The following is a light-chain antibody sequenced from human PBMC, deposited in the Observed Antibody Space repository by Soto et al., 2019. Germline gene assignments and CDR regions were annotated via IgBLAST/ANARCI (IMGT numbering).Light chain of an antibody. CDR3: TSFTTSTTVV. Sequence: QSALTQPASVSGSPGQSITIPCTGTSNDIGTYNYVSWYQHHPGKAPKLLIYEVSNRPSGVSNRFSGSKSGNTASLTISGLQAEDEADYHCTSFTTSTTVVFGGGTKLTVL. CDR2: EVS. J-gene: IGLJ2*01. V-gene: IGLV2-14*01. CDR1: SNDIGTYNY.